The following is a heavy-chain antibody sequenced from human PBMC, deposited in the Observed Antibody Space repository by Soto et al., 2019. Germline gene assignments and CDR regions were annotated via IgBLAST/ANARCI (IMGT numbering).Heavy chain of an antibody. CDR3: ARGINTDS. CDR2: IKQDGSEK. Sequence: GGSLRLSCAASGFTFGSYAMTWVRQAPGKGLEWVANIKQDGSEKYYVDSVKGRFTISRDNARNSLDLQMNSLRAEDTAVYYCARGINTDSWGQGTLVTVSS. CDR1: GFTFGSYA. J-gene: IGHJ4*02. V-gene: IGHV3-7*01.